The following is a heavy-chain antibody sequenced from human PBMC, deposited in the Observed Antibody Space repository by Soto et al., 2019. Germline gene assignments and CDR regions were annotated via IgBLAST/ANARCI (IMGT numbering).Heavy chain of an antibody. J-gene: IGHJ2*01. CDR1: GDSIGKSKYY. D-gene: IGHD3-22*01. CDR2: VFYNGNT. CDR3: AKHTYNPLVRPLWHFDL. Sequence: QLQLQESGPGLLKSSETLSLTCTVSGDSIGKSKYYWGWIRQPPGKGLEWIGSVFYNGNTYHNPSLKSRVTMSVDTSSNQFSLRMSSVTAADTSVYYCAKHTYNPLVRPLWHFDLWGRGTLFTVSS. V-gene: IGHV4-39*01.